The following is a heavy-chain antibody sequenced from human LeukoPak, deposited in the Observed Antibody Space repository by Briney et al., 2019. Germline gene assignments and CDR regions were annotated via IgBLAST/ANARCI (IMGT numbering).Heavy chain of an antibody. Sequence: ASVKVSCKASDYTFTTYSISWVRQAPGQGFEWMGWISEYNGNTKYAQKLQGRVTMTTDTSTSTAYMELRSLRSEDTAVYYCARDTYYYGLPDYWGQGTLVTVSS. D-gene: IGHD3-10*01. CDR3: ARDTYYYGLPDY. CDR1: DYTFTTYS. V-gene: IGHV1-18*01. CDR2: ISEYNGNT. J-gene: IGHJ4*02.